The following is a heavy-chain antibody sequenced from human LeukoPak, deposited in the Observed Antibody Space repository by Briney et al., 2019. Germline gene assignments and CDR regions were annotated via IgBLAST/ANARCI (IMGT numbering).Heavy chain of an antibody. CDR1: GFTFGIYA. Sequence: RGSLRLSCAASGFTFGIYAMSWVRPAPGKGMEWVSAISGMGGSTYYADSVKGRFTISRDNSKNTLYLQMNSLRAEDTAVYYCAKGSKRQDYWGQGTLVTVSS. CDR3: AKGSKRQDY. CDR2: ISGMGGST. J-gene: IGHJ4*02. V-gene: IGHV3-23*01.